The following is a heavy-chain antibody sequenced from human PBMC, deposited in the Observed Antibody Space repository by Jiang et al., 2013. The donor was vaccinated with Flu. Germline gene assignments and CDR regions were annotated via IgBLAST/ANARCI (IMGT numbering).Heavy chain of an antibody. D-gene: IGHD3-10*01. CDR3: ARDIGLITMVRGVMQFDY. V-gene: IGHV1-3*01. J-gene: IGHJ4*02. CDR2: INAGNGNT. Sequence: SGAEVKKPGASVKVSCKASGYTFTSYAMHWVRQAPGQRLEWMGWINAGNGNTKYSQKFQGRVTITRDTSASTAYMELSSLRSEDTAVYYCARDIGLITMVRGVMQFDYWGQGTLVTVSS. CDR1: GYTFTSYA.